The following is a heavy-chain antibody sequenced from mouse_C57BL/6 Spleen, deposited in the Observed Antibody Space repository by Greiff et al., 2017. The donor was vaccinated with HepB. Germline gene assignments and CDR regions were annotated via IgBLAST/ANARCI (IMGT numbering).Heavy chain of an antibody. CDR2: IWRGGST. CDR3: DKTPRLGYIGDY. CDR1: GFSLTSYG. J-gene: IGHJ4*01. Sequence: VQLQQSGPGLVQPSQSLSITCTVSGFSLTSYGVHWVRQSPGKGLEWLGVIWRGGSTAYNAAFMSRLSITKDNSKSQVFFKMNSLQADDTAIYYCDKTPRLGYIGDYWGQGTSVTVSS. V-gene: IGHV2-5*01. D-gene: IGHD1-3*01.